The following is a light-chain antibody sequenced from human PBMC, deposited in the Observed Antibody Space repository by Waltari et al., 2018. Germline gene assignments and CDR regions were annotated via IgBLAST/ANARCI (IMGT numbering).Light chain of an antibody. J-gene: IGKJ1*01. Sequence: IQMPQSPSTLSASVGDRVTTTSPASPSISSWLAWYQQKPGKAPKLLIYDASSLESGVPPRFSGSGSGTEFTLTISSLQPDDFATYYCQQYNSYSWTFGQGTKVEIK. CDR3: QQYNSYSWT. V-gene: IGKV1-5*01. CDR2: DAS. CDR1: PSISSW.